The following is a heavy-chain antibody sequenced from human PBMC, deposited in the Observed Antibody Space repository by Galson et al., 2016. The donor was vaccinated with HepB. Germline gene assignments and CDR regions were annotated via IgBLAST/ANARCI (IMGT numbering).Heavy chain of an antibody. V-gene: IGHV1-8*01. D-gene: IGHD1-26*01. Sequence: SVKVSCKAAGYTFTSYDINWVRQATGQGLEWMGWMNTNSGITGYAQRGITGYAQKFQGRVTTTRDTSINTAYLELSSLRYEDTAVYYCARGPLAPYSRSLDHWGQGTLVTVSS. J-gene: IGHJ4*02. CDR2: MNTNSGITGYAQRGIT. CDR1: GYTFTSYD. CDR3: ARGPLAPYSRSLDH.